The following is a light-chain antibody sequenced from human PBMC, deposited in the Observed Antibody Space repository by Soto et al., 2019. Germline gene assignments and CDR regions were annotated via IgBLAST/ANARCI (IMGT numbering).Light chain of an antibody. CDR2: TTS. CDR3: QQCGGSPLFS. J-gene: IGKJ3*01. CDR1: QSVTSSC. V-gene: IGKV3-20*01. Sequence: EIVLTQSPATLSLSPGERATLSCTASQSVTSSCLAWYQRKPGQSPRLLIHTTSTRATDIPDRFSGSGSGTKFTLTISRLQPEDFAVYYCQQCGGSPLFSFGPGTRVDI.